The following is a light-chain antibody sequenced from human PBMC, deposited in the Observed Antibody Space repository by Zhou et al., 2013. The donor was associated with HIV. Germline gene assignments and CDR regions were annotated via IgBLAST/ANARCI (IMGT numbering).Light chain of an antibody. Sequence: DVQMTQSPSSLSASVGDRIAITCRASQTINTYLNWYQEKPGKAPALLIYEVSRLKSGVPSRFSGSGSGTEFTLTISSLQPEDFATYYCQQSYSTWTFGQGTKVDIK. V-gene: IGKV1-39*01. CDR2: EVS. CDR3: QQSYSTWT. J-gene: IGKJ1*01. CDR1: QTINTY.